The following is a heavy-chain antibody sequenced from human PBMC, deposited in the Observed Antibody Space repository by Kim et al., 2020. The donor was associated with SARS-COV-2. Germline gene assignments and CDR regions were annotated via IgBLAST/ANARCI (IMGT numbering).Heavy chain of an antibody. J-gene: IGHJ6*02. Sequence: SQTLSLTCVISGDSVSTNSGAWHWIRQSPSRGLEWLGRTYYRSKWYHDYAVSVKSRIIINADTSNNQFSLHLNSVTPEDTAVYYCASWGLDVWGQGTTVTGSS. CDR3: ASWGLDV. D-gene: IGHD3-16*01. V-gene: IGHV6-1*01. CDR1: GDSVSTNSGA. CDR2: TYYRSKWYH.